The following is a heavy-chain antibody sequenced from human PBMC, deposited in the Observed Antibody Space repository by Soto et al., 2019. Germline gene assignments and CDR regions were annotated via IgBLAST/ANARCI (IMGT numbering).Heavy chain of an antibody. CDR2: IKQDGSER. J-gene: IGHJ4*02. CDR1: GFSFSNYW. V-gene: IGHV3-7*01. CDR3: ARLPLLIAVAGTEVDY. Sequence: EVQLVDSGGGLVQPGASLRLTCAASGFSFSNYWMSWVRQAPGKGLEWVANIKQDGSERYYVDAVKGRFTISRDNAKKSVFLQMTSLRAEDTAVYYCARLPLLIAVAGTEVDYWGQGTLVTVSS. D-gene: IGHD6-19*01.